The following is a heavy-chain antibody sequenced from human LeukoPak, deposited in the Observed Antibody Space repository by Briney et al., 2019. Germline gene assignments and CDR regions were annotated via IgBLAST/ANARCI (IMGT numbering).Heavy chain of an antibody. CDR3: ARARSFGSSGFDY. J-gene: IGHJ4*02. D-gene: IGHD3-10*01. Sequence: GASVKVSCKASGYTFTGYYMHWVRQAPGQGLEWMGWINPNSGGTNYAQKFQGRVTMTRDMSTSTVYMELSSLRSEDTAVYYCARARSFGSSGFDYWGQGTLVTVSS. CDR1: GYTFTGYY. CDR2: INPNSGGT. V-gene: IGHV1-2*02.